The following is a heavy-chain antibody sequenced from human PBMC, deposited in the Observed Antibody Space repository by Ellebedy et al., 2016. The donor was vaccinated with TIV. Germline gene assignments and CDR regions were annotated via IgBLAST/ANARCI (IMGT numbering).Heavy chain of an antibody. CDR1: GFTFSSYG. D-gene: IGHD3-9*01. CDR2: IWYDGSNK. CDR3: AKDIGYYDILTGYYMDY. Sequence: GESLKISXAASGFTFSSYGMHWVRQAPGKGLEWVAVIWYDGSNKYYADSVKGRFTISRDNSKNTLYLQMNSLRAEDTAVYYCAKDIGYYDILTGYYMDYWGQGTLVTVSS. V-gene: IGHV3-30*02. J-gene: IGHJ4*02.